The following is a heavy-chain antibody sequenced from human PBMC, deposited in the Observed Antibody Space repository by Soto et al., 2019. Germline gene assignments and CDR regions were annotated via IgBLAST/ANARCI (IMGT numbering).Heavy chain of an antibody. CDR2: INPNSGNT. D-gene: IGHD2-15*01. J-gene: IGHJ6*02. CDR1: GYTFTSYD. Sequence: ASVKVSCKTSGYTFTSYDINWVRQATGQGLEWMGWINPNSGNTGSAQKFQGRVTMTRNTSISTAYMELSSLTSEDTAVYYCAREPATNYYYYGMDVWGQGTTVTVSS. CDR3: AREPATNYYYYGMDV. V-gene: IGHV1-8*01.